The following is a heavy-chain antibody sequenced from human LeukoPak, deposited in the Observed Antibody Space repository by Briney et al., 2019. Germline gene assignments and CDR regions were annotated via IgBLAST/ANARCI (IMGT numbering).Heavy chain of an antibody. CDR3: ARVRGYYDSSGYYYGMDV. CDR1: GLTFSSYG. J-gene: IGHJ6*02. V-gene: IGHV3-33*01. CDR2: IWYDGSNK. D-gene: IGHD3-22*01. Sequence: GGSLRLSCAASGLTFSSYGMHWVRQAPGKGLEWVAVIWYDGSNKYYADSVKGRFTISRDNSKNTLYLQMNSLRAEDTAVYYCARVRGYYDSSGYYYGMDVWGQGTTVTVSS.